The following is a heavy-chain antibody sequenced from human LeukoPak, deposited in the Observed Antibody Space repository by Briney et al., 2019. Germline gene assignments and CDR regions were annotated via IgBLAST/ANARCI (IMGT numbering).Heavy chain of an antibody. D-gene: IGHD6-13*01. J-gene: IGHJ4*02. CDR1: GFTFSTYA. V-gene: IGHV3-30*02. CDR2: IRFDGRDK. Sequence: GRSLRLSCAASGFTFSTYAMHWVRQAPGKGLEWVAFIRFDGRDKYYADSVKGRFIISRDNSKSTLDLQMNSLRVEDTAVYYCAKDRYSTSSTFTINPFDYWGQGILVTVSS. CDR3: AKDRYSTSSTFTINPFDY.